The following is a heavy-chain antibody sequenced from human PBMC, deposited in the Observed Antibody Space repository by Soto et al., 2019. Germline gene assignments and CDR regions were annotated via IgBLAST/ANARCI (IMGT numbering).Heavy chain of an antibody. J-gene: IGHJ5*02. V-gene: IGHV4-30-4*01. CDR1: GGSISSGDYY. CDR2: IYYSGST. Sequence: SETLSLTCTVSGGSISSGDYYWSWIRQPPGKGLEWIGYIYYSGSTYYNPSLKSRVTISVDTSKNQFSLKLSSVTAADTAVYYCARDQYYYDSSGGKTNWFDPWGQGTLVTVSS. D-gene: IGHD3-22*01. CDR3: ARDQYYYDSSGGKTNWFDP.